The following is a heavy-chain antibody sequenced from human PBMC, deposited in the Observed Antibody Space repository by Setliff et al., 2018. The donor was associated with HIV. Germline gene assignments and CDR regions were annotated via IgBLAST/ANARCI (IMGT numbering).Heavy chain of an antibody. J-gene: IGHJ6*02. V-gene: IGHV3-48*03. CDR2: ISIGSGGAI. CDR1: GFTFRNYK. D-gene: IGHD3-3*01. Sequence: LRLSCAASGFTFRNYKFNWVRQAPGRGLEWVSSISIGSGGAIDYADSVQGRFTISRDNSKNSLYLQMNGPRVEDTGVYYCARDNLYYNLYDGSPVYGMDVWGQGTTVTVSS. CDR3: ARDNLYYNLYDGSPVYGMDV.